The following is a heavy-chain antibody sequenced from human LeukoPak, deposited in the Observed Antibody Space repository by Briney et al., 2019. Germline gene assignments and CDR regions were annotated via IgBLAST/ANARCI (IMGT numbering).Heavy chain of an antibody. CDR1: GYGFASLW. V-gene: IGHV1-2*02. Sequence: GASVKVSCKASGYGFASLWVHWVRQAPGQGLEWVGYISPNSGDTGLARKFQGRVTLTRDTSISTVYMEFNGLTSDDTAVYFCARDYPHQRFDIWGQGTLVTVSS. CDR3: ARDYPHQRFDI. J-gene: IGHJ4*02. CDR2: ISPNSGDT. D-gene: IGHD2-2*01.